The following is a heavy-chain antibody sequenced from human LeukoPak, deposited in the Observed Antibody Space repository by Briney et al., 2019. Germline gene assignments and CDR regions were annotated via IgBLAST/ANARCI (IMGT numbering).Heavy chain of an antibody. CDR3: VRQKKSHGNFDY. CDR1: GFTFSDHA. D-gene: IGHD1-26*01. Sequence: GGSLRLSCAASGFTFSDHAMHWVRQAPGKGLEWVSAVGIAADTFYPGSVKGRFTISRENAKNSLYLQMNSLRVEDTAVYYWVRQKKSHGNFDYWGQGTLVIVSS. V-gene: IGHV3-13*01. J-gene: IGHJ4*02. CDR2: VGIAADT.